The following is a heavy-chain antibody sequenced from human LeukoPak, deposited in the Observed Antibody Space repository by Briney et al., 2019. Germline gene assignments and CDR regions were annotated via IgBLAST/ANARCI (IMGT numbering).Heavy chain of an antibody. CDR1: GYTFTSYY. J-gene: IGHJ4*02. D-gene: IGHD3-3*01. CDR3: AREPKYYDFWSGHDY. V-gene: IGHV1-46*01. CDR2: INPSGGST. Sequence: ASVKLSCKASGYTFTSYYMHWVRQAPGQGLEWMGIINPSGGSTSYAQKFQGRVTMTRDTSTSTVYMELSSLRSEDTAVYYCAREPKYYDFWSGHDYWGQGTLVTVSS.